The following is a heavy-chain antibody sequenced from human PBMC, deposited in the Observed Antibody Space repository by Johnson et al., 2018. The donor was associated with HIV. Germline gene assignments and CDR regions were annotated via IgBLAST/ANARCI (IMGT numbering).Heavy chain of an antibody. J-gene: IGHJ3*02. CDR1: GFTFSSYA. D-gene: IGHD2-2*01. CDR2: ISGSGGST. V-gene: IGHV3-23*04. Sequence: VQLVESGGGVVQPGRSQRLSCAASGFTFSSYAMSWVRQAPGKGLEWVSAISGSGGSTYYADAVKGGFTISRDKSKNTLYLQMTSLRAEDTAVYYCARDRGVVVLHGAFDIWGQGTMVTVSS. CDR3: ARDRGVVVLHGAFDI.